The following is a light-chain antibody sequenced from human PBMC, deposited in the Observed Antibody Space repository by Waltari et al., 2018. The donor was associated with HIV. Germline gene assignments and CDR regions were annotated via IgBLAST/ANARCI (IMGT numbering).Light chain of an antibody. CDR1: SSDVGGYNY. Sequence: TQPPSASGSPGQSVTLSCTGTSSDVGGYNYVSWHQQHPGKAPKLMIYDVIKRPSGVPDRFSGSKSGNTASLTVSGLQPEDEADYYCSSHAGSKVVFGGGTRLTVL. J-gene: IGLJ2*01. CDR2: DVI. V-gene: IGLV2-8*01. CDR3: SSHAGSKVV.